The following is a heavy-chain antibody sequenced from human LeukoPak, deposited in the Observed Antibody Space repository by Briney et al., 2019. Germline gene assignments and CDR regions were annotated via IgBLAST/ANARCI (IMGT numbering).Heavy chain of an antibody. CDR3: ARTYYDFWSGYPSNFDY. Sequence: ASVKVSCKASGYTFTSYGISWVRQAPGQGLEWMGWISAYNGNTNYAQKLQGRVTMTTDTSTSTAYMELRSLRSDDTAVYHCARTYYDFWSGYPSNFDYWGQGTLVTVSS. J-gene: IGHJ4*02. CDR1: GYTFTSYG. CDR2: ISAYNGNT. D-gene: IGHD3-3*01. V-gene: IGHV1-18*01.